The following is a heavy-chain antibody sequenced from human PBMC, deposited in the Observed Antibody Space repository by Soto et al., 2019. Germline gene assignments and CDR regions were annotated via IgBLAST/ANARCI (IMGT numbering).Heavy chain of an antibody. V-gene: IGHV3-74*01. CDR2: INSDGSST. J-gene: IGHJ4*02. CDR3: ARPLYSYGYPQEDFDY. D-gene: IGHD5-18*01. Sequence: WSLRLSCAASGFTFSSYWMHWVRQAPGKGLVLVSRINSDGSSTSYADSVKGRFTISRDKAKNTLYLRMNSLRAEDTAVYYCARPLYSYGYPQEDFDYWGQGSLVTVSS. CDR1: GFTFSSYW.